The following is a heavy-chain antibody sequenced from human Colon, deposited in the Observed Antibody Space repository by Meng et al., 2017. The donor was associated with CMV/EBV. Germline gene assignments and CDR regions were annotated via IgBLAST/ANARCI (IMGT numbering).Heavy chain of an antibody. V-gene: IGHV4-39*01. J-gene: IGHJ4*02. CDR1: GGSISRSSYY. CDR2: LYYTGST. D-gene: IGHD1-26*01. CDR3: ARQGGASPTTGVF. Sequence: SGGSISRSSYYWGWVRQPPGQGFEWIGSLYYTGSTYYNTSLGSRVTMSVDTSRNQFSLKLSSVTVADTAVYYCARQGGASPTTGVFWGPGILVTVSS.